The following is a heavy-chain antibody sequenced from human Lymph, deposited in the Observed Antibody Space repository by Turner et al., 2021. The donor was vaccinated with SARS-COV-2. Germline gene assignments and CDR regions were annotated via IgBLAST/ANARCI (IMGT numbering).Heavy chain of an antibody. Sequence: QVQLQESGAGLWKPSETLSLIGSVSGGSISNYYWRGIRQPTGKGLECIGYIYDSGSTNSNPSLKRRVTISVDTSKTQVPLKLSSVTAADTAVYYCARARWLRGEVDYWGQGTLVTVSS. D-gene: IGHD5-12*01. CDR3: ARARWLRGEVDY. V-gene: IGHV4-59*01. J-gene: IGHJ4*02. CDR1: GGSISNYY. CDR2: IYDSGST.